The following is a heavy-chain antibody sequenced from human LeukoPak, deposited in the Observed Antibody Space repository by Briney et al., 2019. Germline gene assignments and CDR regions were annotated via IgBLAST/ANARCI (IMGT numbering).Heavy chain of an antibody. CDR3: ATYRQVLLPFES. V-gene: IGHV3-23*01. Sequence: GGSLRLSCAASGFTFSSYAMSWVRQAPGKGLEWVSAISGSGGSTYYADSVKGRFTISRDNSKSTLSLQMNNLRAEDTAIYYCATYRQVLLPFESWGQGTLVTVSS. CDR1: GFTFSSYA. CDR2: ISGSGGST. D-gene: IGHD2/OR15-2a*01. J-gene: IGHJ4*02.